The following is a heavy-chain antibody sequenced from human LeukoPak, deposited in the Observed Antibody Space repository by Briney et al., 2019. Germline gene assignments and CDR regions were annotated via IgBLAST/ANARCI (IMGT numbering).Heavy chain of an antibody. Sequence: ASVKVSCKASGGTFSSYAISWVRQAPGQGLEWMGGIIPIFGTANYAQKFQGRVTITADESTSTAYMELSSLRSEDTAVYYCARGASGSGYFDYWGQGTLVTVSS. CDR1: GGTFSSYA. J-gene: IGHJ4*02. D-gene: IGHD1-26*01. V-gene: IGHV1-69*13. CDR2: IIPIFGTA. CDR3: ARGASGSGYFDY.